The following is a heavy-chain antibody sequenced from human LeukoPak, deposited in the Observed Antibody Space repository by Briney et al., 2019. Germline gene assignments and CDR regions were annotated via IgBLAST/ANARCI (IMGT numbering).Heavy chain of an antibody. J-gene: IGHJ6*02. CDR1: GFTFSSYD. V-gene: IGHV3-33*01. D-gene: IGHD2-2*01. CDR3: ARDRIVVVPAAHLYYYYGMDV. Sequence: ARSLSLSCAAYGFTFSSYDMHWVRQAPGKGLEWVGVIWYDGSNKYYADSVRRGFTISGDSSKNTVYLQMNSLRAEDTAVYYCARDRIVVVPAAHLYYYYGMDVWGQGTTVTVSS. CDR2: IWYDGSNK.